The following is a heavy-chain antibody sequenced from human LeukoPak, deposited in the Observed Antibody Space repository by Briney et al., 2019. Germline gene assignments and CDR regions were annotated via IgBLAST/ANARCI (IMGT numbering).Heavy chain of an antibody. J-gene: IGHJ4*02. CDR1: GGTFSSYA. CDR2: ISAYNGNT. CDR3: AREDSWSYFD. D-gene: IGHD3-10*01. Sequence: ASVKVSCKASGGTFSSYAISCVRQPPGQGLEGMGWISAYNGNTNYAQKLQGRVTMTTDTSTSTAYMELRSLRSADTAVYYCAREDSWSYFDWGEGTLVTVSS. V-gene: IGHV1-18*01.